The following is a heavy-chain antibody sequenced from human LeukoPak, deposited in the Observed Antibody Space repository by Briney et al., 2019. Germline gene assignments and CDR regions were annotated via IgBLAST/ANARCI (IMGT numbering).Heavy chain of an antibody. D-gene: IGHD3-22*01. J-gene: IGHJ5*02. CDR3: ATDPYYYDSSAHGSWFDP. Sequence: ASVKVSCKVSGYTLTELSMHWVRQAPGKGLEWMGGFDPEDGETIYAQKFQGRVTMTEDTPTDTAYMELSSLRSEDTAVYYCATDPYYYDSSAHGSWFDPWGQGTLVTVSS. CDR2: FDPEDGET. V-gene: IGHV1-24*01. CDR1: GYTLTELS.